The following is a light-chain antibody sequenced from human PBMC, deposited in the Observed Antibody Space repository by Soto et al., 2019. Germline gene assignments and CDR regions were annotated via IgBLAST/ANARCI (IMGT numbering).Light chain of an antibody. J-gene: IGKJ1*01. CDR3: HQYGSSPRT. CDR2: GTS. Sequence: EIVLTQSPGTLSLSPGERATLSCRASQSISSSYLAWYQQQPGLAPRLLIYGTSTRATGIPDRFSGSGSATDFTLTISRLEPEDFAMYYCHQYGSSPRTFGQGTKVEIK. CDR1: QSISSSY. V-gene: IGKV3-20*01.